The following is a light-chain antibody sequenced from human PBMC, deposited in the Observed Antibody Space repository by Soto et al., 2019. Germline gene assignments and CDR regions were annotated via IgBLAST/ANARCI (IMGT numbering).Light chain of an antibody. CDR3: QKHNGVPPIT. CDR2: AAS. V-gene: IGKV1-27*01. CDR1: QDIRNF. J-gene: IGKJ3*01. Sequence: DIQLTQSPSSLSASVGDRVTISCRASQDIRNFLAWYQQKPGKPPKVRIYAASTLQSGVPYRFSGSGSGTDFTLTITSLQPVAVATYYCQKHNGVPPITFGPGTKV.